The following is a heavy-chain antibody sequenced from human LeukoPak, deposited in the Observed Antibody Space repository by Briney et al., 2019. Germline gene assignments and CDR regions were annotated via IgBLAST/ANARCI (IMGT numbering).Heavy chain of an antibody. CDR1: GGSIRSGDHH. V-gene: IGHV4-39*07. D-gene: IGHD2-15*01. CDR3: ARDLGGYPFFMDV. J-gene: IGHJ6*03. Sequence: SETPSLTCSVSGGSIRSGDHHWAWVRQPPGKELEFIGSLDESGRPYYNRPLKSRVSISGDTSGKQFSLNLTSVTAADTAVYFCARDLGGYPFFMDVWGRGTTVIVSS. CDR2: LDESGRP.